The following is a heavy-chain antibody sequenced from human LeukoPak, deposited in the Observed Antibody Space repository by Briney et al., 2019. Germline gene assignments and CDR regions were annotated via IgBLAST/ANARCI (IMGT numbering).Heavy chain of an antibody. CDR2: IYYSGST. D-gene: IGHD5-18*01. CDR1: GGSISSGDYY. Sequence: PSGTLSLTCTVSGGSISSGDYYWSWIRQPPGKGLEWIGYIYYSGSTYYNPSLKSRVTISVDTSKNQFSLKLSSVTAADTAVYYCARTVDTAMVTNDAFDIWGQGTMVTVSS. J-gene: IGHJ3*02. V-gene: IGHV4-30-4*01. CDR3: ARTVDTAMVTNDAFDI.